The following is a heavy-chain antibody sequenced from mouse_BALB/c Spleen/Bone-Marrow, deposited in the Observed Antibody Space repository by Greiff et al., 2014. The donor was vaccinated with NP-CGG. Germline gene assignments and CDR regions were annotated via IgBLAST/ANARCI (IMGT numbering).Heavy chain of an antibody. CDR1: GFSLTSHG. CDR2: IWSGGNT. CDR3: GRGGLLWSSFAY. V-gene: IGHV2-2*02. D-gene: IGHD2-10*01. Sequence: QVQLKESGPGLVQPSQSLSITCTVSGFSLTSHGVHWVRQSPGKGLEWLGMIWSGGNTDYNAAFISRLSISKDNSKSQVFFKMNSLQANDTAIYYCGRGGLLWSSFAYWGQGTLVTVSA. J-gene: IGHJ3*01.